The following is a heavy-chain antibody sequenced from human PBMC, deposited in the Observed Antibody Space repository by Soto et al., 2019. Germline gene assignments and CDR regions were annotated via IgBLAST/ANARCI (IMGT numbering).Heavy chain of an antibody. Sequence: QLQLQESGSGLVKPSQTLSLTCAVSGGSISSGGYSWSWIRQPPGKGLEWIGYIYHSGSTYYNPSPKSRVTNSVDRAKNQFSLKLGFVTAADPAVYYWARGGGYTFDYWGQGTLVTVSS. V-gene: IGHV4-30-2*01. CDR3: ARGGGYTFDY. CDR2: IYHSGST. CDR1: GGSISSGGYS. D-gene: IGHD3-16*01. J-gene: IGHJ4*02.